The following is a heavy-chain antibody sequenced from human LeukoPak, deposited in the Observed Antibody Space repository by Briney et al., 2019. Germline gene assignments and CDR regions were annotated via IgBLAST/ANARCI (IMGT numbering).Heavy chain of an antibody. J-gene: IGHJ4*02. D-gene: IGHD3-10*01. V-gene: IGHV4-59*01. CDR3: ARDFAYYGSGSYYTHFAS. Sequence: SETLTLTCTVSGVSLSTYYWSWIRQPPGKGLEWIGYIYYTGCTNYNRSLESRVTILVDMSKNQFSRKLSSVTAADTAVYYCARDFAYYGSGSYYTHFASWGQGTLVTVSS. CDR1: GVSLSTYY. CDR2: IYYTGCT.